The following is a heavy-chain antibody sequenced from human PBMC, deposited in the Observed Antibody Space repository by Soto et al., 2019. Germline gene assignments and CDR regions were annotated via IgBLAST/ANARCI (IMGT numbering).Heavy chain of an antibody. J-gene: IGHJ3*02. CDR2: TYYRSRWYN. CDR1: VGSVSRNSAT. Sequence: SQTVSRTCAICVGSVSRNSATWSWIRQSPSRGLEWLGRTYYRSRWYNDYAPSVKSRITINPDTSKNHFFLQLSSVTPEDTAVYYCARERGFLSEAFDIWGRGTVVTVSS. V-gene: IGHV6-1*01. CDR3: ARERGFLSEAFDI. D-gene: IGHD3-10*01.